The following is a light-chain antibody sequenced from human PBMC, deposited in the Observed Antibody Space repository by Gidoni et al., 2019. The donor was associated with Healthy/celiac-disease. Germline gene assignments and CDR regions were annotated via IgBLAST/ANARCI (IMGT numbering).Light chain of an antibody. J-gene: IGKJ1*01. CDR1: QSISSW. V-gene: IGKV1-5*03. CDR2: KAS. CDR3: QQYNTGGR. Sequence: DIQMTQSPSTLSASVGDRVTITCRASQSISSWLAWYQQKPGKAPKLLIYKASSLESGVPSRFSGSGSGTEFTLTISSLQPDDFATYYCQQYNTGGRFXQXTKVXIK.